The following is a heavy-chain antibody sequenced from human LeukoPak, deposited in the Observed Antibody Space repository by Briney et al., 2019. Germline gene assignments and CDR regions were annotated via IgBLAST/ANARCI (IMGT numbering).Heavy chain of an antibody. J-gene: IGHJ4*02. D-gene: IGHD1-26*01. CDR2: ISGSGGST. V-gene: IGHV3-23*01. CDR1: GLTFSSYA. CDR3: AKDVMNSGSWGDY. Sequence: GGSLRLSCAASGLTFSSYAMSWVRQAPGKGLEWVSAISGSGGSTYYADSVKGRFTISRDSSKNTLYLQMNSLRAEDTAVYYCAKDVMNSGSWGDYWGQGTLVTVSS.